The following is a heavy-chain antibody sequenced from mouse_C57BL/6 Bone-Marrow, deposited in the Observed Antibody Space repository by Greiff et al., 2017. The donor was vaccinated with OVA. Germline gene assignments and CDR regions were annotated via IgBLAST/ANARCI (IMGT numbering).Heavy chain of an antibody. CDR3: ARQGGFTTVLGFDV. D-gene: IGHD1-1*01. CDR2: ISNGGGST. J-gene: IGHJ1*03. Sequence: EVKVEESGGGLVQPGGSLKLSCAASGFTFSDYYMYWVRQTPEKRLEWVAYISNGGGSTYYPDTVKGRFTISRDNAKNTLYLQMSRLKSEDTAMYYCARQGGFTTVLGFDVWGTGTTLTVSS. V-gene: IGHV5-12*01. CDR1: GFTFSDYY.